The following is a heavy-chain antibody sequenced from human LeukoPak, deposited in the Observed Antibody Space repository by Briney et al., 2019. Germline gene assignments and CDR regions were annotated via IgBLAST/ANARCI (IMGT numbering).Heavy chain of an antibody. CDR3: AREFFVRGVPQYYFDY. V-gene: IGHV4-61*02. CDR2: IYTSGST. CDR1: GGSISSGSYY. J-gene: IGHJ4*02. D-gene: IGHD3-10*02. Sequence: SQTLSPTCTVSGGSISSGSYYWSWIRQPAGKGLEWIGRIYTSGSTNYNPSLKSRVTISVDTSKNQFSLKLSSVTAADTAVSYCAREFFVRGVPQYYFDYWGQGTLVTVSS.